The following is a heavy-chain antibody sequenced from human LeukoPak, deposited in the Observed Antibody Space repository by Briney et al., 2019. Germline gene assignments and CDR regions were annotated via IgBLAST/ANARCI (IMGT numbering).Heavy chain of an antibody. CDR2: IIPIFGTA. CDR3: ARNLYSSSSLYYYYMDV. V-gene: IGHV1-69*05. Sequence: SVKVSCKASGGTFSSYAISWVRQAPGQGLEWMGGIIPIFGTANYAQKFQSRVTITTDESTSTAYMELSSLRSEDTAVYYCARNLYSSSSLYYYYMDVWGKGTTVTVSS. CDR1: GGTFSSYA. J-gene: IGHJ6*03. D-gene: IGHD6-6*01.